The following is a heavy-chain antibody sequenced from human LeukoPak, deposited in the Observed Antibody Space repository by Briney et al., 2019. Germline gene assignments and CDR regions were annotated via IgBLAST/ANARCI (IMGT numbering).Heavy chain of an antibody. CDR1: GFTVSGNY. CDR2: IYSGGST. D-gene: IGHD3-22*01. J-gene: IGHJ4*02. CDR3: ARGDSSGYYLNY. Sequence: GGSLRLSCAASGFTVSGNYMSWVRQAPGKGLEWVSVIYSGGSTYYADSVKGRFTISRDNPKNSQYLQMNSLRAEDTAVYYCARGDSSGYYLNYWGQGTLVTVSS. V-gene: IGHV3-53*01.